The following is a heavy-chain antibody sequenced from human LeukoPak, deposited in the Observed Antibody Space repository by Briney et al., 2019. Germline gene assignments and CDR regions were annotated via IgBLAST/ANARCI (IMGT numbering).Heavy chain of an antibody. D-gene: IGHD3-10*01. Sequence: ASVKISCKASGYTFTSYAIHWVRQAPGQRLEWMGWINTGSGYTRYSEEFQDRVIISRDTSARTAYMELSSLRSEDMAVYYCARSGAIYGSGNYYSAAFDIWGQGTMVTVSS. J-gene: IGHJ3*02. V-gene: IGHV1-3*03. CDR2: INTGSGYT. CDR1: GYTFTSYA. CDR3: ARSGAIYGSGNYYSAAFDI.